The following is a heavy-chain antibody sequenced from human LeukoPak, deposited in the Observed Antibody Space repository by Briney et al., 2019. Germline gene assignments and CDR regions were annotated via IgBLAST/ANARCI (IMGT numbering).Heavy chain of an antibody. CDR3: AREPDDLGYCSGGSCYSDY. CDR1: GYTFTSYG. Sequence: ASVKVSCKASGYTFTSYGISWVRQAPGQGLEWMGWISAYNGDTNYAQKLQGRVTMTTHTSTSTAYMELRSLRSDDTAVYYCAREPDDLGYCSGGSCYSDYWGQGTLVTVSS. CDR2: ISAYNGDT. V-gene: IGHV1-18*01. D-gene: IGHD2-15*01. J-gene: IGHJ4*02.